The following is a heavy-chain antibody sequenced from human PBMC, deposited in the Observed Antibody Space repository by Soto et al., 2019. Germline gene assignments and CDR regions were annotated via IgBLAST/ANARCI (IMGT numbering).Heavy chain of an antibody. CDR1: GGTFSSYA. V-gene: IGHV1-18*01. J-gene: IGHJ5*02. D-gene: IGHD3-10*01. Sequence: ASLKVSCKASGGTFSSYAISWVRQAPGQGLEWMGGIIAYNGKTNYAQKLQGRVTMTTDESTSTAYMELRSLRSVDTAVYYCAIDGSGFRFDPWGQGTLVTVSS. CDR2: IIAYNGKT. CDR3: AIDGSGFRFDP.